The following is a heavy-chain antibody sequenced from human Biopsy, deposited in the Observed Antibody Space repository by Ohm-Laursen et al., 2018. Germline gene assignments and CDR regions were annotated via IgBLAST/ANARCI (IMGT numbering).Heavy chain of an antibody. CDR3: ARHIGSSWEWAFDI. Sequence: SDTLSLTCAVYGESFNGYYWSWIRQTPGKGLEWIGEVSHSGSTNYNPSLKSRVTISVDTSKNQFSLNLSSVTAADTAVYYCARHIGSSWEWAFDIWGRGTRVTVSS. J-gene: IGHJ3*02. CDR2: VSHSGST. D-gene: IGHD6-13*01. CDR1: GESFNGYY. V-gene: IGHV4-34*01.